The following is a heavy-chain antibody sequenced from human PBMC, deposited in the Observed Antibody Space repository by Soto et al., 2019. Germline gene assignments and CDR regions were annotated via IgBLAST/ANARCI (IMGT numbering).Heavy chain of an antibody. CDR3: ARTSLVVAAATREDY. CDR1: VFTFSSYW. J-gene: IGHJ4*02. CDR2: INSDGSST. Sequence: EAQLVESGGALVQPGGSLRLSCAASVFTFSSYWMHWVRQAPGKGLVWVSRINSDGSSTSYADSVKGRFTISRDNAKNTLYLQMNSLRAEDTAVYYCARTSLVVAAATREDYWGQGTLVTVSS. D-gene: IGHD2-15*01. V-gene: IGHV3-74*01.